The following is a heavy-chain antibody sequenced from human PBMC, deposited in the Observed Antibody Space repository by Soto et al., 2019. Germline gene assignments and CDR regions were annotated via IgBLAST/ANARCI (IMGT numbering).Heavy chain of an antibody. CDR3: AREAYCSSTSCHNNWFDP. V-gene: IGHV1-2*04. D-gene: IGHD2-2*02. CDR1: GYTFTGYY. Sequence: ASVKVSCQASGYTFTGYYMHWVRQAPGQGLEWMGWINPNSGGTNYAQKFQGWVTMTRDTSISTAYMELSRLRSDDTAVYYCAREAYCSSTSCHNNWFDPWGQGTLVTVSS. J-gene: IGHJ5*02. CDR2: INPNSGGT.